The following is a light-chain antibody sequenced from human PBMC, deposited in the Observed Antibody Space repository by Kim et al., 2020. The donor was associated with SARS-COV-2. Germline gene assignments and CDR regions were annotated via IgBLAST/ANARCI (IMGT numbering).Light chain of an antibody. Sequence: DIQMTQSPSAMSASVGDRVSITCRACQGIANDLAWFQQKPGKAPKRLIYAASSLESGVSSRFSASGSGTEFTLTIISLQPEDFATYYCQQHNSYPWTFGPGTKVDIK. CDR1: QGIAND. CDR2: AAS. CDR3: QQHNSYPWT. V-gene: IGKV1-17*03. J-gene: IGKJ1*01.